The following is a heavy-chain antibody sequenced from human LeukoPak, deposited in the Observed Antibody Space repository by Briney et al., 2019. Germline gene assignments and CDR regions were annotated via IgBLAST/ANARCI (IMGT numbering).Heavy chain of an antibody. CDR2: INTNTGNP. V-gene: IGHV7-4-1*02. CDR1: GYTFTTYA. Sequence: GASVKVSCKASGYTFTTYAMNWVRQAPGQGLEWMGWINTNTGNPTYAQRFTGRFVFSLGTSVSTAYLQISSLKAEDTAVYYCARFTGSSPYYFDCWGQGTLVTVSS. D-gene: IGHD3-10*01. J-gene: IGHJ4*02. CDR3: ARFTGSSPYYFDC.